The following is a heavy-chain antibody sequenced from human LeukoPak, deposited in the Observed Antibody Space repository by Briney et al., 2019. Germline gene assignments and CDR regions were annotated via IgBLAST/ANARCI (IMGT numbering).Heavy chain of an antibody. D-gene: IGHD6-19*01. CDR2: ISSSSSYI. CDR1: GFTFSSSN. CDR3: ARDSSGWTSPAS. J-gene: IGHJ5*02. Sequence: GGSLRLSCEASGFTFSSSNMNWVRQAPGRGLEWVSSISSSSSYIYYADSVKGRFTISRDNAKNSLFLQMNSLRVEDTAVYYCARDSSGWTSPASWGQGTLVTVSS. V-gene: IGHV3-21*01.